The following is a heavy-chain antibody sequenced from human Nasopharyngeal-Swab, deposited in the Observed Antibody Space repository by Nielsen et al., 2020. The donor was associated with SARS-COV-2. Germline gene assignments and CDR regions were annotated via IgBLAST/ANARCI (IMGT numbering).Heavy chain of an antibody. V-gene: IGHV3-30*18. Sequence: GGSLRLSCAASGFTFSSYGMHWVRQAPGKGLEWVAVISYDGSNKYYADSVKGRFTISRDNSKNTLYLQMNSLRAEDTAVYYCAKLGGNSDGSYFDYGGQGTLVTVSS. CDR1: GFTFSSYG. D-gene: IGHD4-23*01. CDR3: AKLGGNSDGSYFDY. CDR2: ISYDGSNK. J-gene: IGHJ4*02.